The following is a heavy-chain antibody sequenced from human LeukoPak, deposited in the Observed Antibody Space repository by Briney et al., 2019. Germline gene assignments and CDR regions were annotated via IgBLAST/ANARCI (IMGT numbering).Heavy chain of an antibody. CDR1: GGSISSSSYY. V-gene: IGHV4-39*01. Sequence: PSETLSLTCTVSGGSISSSSYYWGWVRQPPGRGLEWIGSMYYSGSTYYNPSLKSPVTISVDPSKNQFSLKLSSVTAADTAVYYCARVQYYYDSSGYYSGYYYYYMDVWGKGTTVTVSS. D-gene: IGHD3-22*01. CDR2: MYYSGST. J-gene: IGHJ6*03. CDR3: ARVQYYYDSSGYYSGYYYYYMDV.